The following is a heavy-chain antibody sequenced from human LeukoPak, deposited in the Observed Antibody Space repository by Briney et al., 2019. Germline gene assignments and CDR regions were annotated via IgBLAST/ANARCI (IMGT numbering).Heavy chain of an antibody. CDR2: IKQDGSEK. CDR3: ATDGALLADDAFDI. CDR1: GFTFSSYW. J-gene: IGHJ3*02. D-gene: IGHD1-26*01. Sequence: GGSLRLSCAASGFTFSSYWMSWVRQAPGKGLEWVANIKQDGSEKYYVDSVKGRFTISRDNAKNSLYLQMNSLRAEDTAVYYCATDGALLADDAFDIWGQGTMVTVSS. V-gene: IGHV3-7*04.